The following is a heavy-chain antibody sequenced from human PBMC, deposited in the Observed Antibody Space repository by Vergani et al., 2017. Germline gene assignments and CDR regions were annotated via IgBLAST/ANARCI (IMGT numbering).Heavy chain of an antibody. V-gene: IGHV3-23*01. CDR1: GFTFSSYA. CDR2: ISGSGGST. J-gene: IGHJ3*02. CDR3: ARDIGMYSESYLDAFDI. Sequence: EVQLLESGGGLVQPGGSLRLSCAASGFTFSSYAMSWVRQAPGKGLEWVSAISGSGGSTYYADSVKGRFTISRDNSKNTLYLQMNSLRAEDTAVYYCARDIGMYSESYLDAFDIWGQGTMVTVSS. D-gene: IGHD1-26*01.